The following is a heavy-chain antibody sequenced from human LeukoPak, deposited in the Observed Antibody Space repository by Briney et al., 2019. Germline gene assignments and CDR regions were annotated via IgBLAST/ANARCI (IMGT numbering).Heavy chain of an antibody. Sequence: SETLSLTCSVSGASTTSYYWNWIRQAPGKGLEWIGYIYSDGTTSYSPSLRSRVTISIDTSRNQFSLKLSSVTAADAAVYYCARDTRSYDTSGYYYFDYWGQGTLVTVSS. J-gene: IGHJ4*02. V-gene: IGHV4-59*01. CDR1: GASTTSYY. D-gene: IGHD3-22*01. CDR2: IYSDGTT. CDR3: ARDTRSYDTSGYYYFDY.